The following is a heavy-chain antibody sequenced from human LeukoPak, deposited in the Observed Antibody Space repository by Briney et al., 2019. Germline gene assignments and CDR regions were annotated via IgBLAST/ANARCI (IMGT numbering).Heavy chain of an antibody. J-gene: IGHJ4*02. Sequence: GGSLRLSCAASGFTFSSYLMSWVRQAPGKGLEWVANINQDGSEKYYVDSVKGRFTISRDNAKNSLYLQMNSLRAEDTAVYYCARDRGGFLSSGWYDYWGQGTLVTVSS. V-gene: IGHV3-7*03. CDR3: ARDRGGFLSSGWYDY. CDR2: INQDGSEK. CDR1: GFTFSSYL. D-gene: IGHD6-19*01.